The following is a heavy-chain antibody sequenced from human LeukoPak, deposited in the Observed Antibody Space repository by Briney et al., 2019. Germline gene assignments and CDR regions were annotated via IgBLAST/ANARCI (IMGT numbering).Heavy chain of an antibody. Sequence: ASVKDSCRASGYSFTSYGISWARQAPGRGLEWMGWINPNSGGTNYAQKFQGRVTMTRDTSISTAYMELSRLRSDDTAVYYCARGGAVAGKGSYYYYMDVWGKGTTVTISS. D-gene: IGHD6-19*01. J-gene: IGHJ6*03. CDR1: GYSFTSYG. CDR2: INPNSGGT. V-gene: IGHV1-2*02. CDR3: ARGGAVAGKGSYYYYMDV.